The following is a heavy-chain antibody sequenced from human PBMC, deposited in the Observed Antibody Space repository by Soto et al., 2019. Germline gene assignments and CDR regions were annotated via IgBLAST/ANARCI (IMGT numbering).Heavy chain of an antibody. V-gene: IGHV4-61*01. Sequence: PSETLSLTCTVSGGSVSSGTYYWTWIRQPPGKELEWIGYLYYSGSTNYNPSLRSRVTISGDTSKNQFSLKLSSVTAADTAVYYCASQLRSKYFQHWGQGTLVTVSS. CDR3: ASQLRSKYFQH. D-gene: IGHD2-2*01. J-gene: IGHJ1*01. CDR1: GGSVSSGTYY. CDR2: LYYSGST.